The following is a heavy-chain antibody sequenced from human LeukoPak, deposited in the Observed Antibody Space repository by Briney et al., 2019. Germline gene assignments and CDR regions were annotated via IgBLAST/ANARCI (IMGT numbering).Heavy chain of an antibody. CDR2: ISGSGGST. D-gene: IGHD6-19*01. Sequence: PGGSLRLSCAASGFTFSSYAMSWVRQAPGKGLEWVSAISGSGGSTHYADSVKGRFTISRDNSKNTLYLQMNSLRAEDTAVYYCAKDSAVAGLSYFDYWGQGTLVTVSS. J-gene: IGHJ4*02. V-gene: IGHV3-23*01. CDR1: GFTFSSYA. CDR3: AKDSAVAGLSYFDY.